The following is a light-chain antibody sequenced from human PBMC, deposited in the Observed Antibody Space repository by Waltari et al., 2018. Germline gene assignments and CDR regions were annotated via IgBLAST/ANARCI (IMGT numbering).Light chain of an antibody. CDR3: LSYTNTAARV. V-gene: IGLV2-14*01. CDR2: EVS. J-gene: IGLJ3*02. CDR1: SSDVGAFDY. Sequence: QSALTQPASVSGSPGQSITISCTGTSSDVGAFDYVSWYQHHPGKAPKLMIYEVSNRPSGVSTRFAGSKSGNTASLTISGLQAEDEADYYCLSYTNTAARVFGGGTKLTVL.